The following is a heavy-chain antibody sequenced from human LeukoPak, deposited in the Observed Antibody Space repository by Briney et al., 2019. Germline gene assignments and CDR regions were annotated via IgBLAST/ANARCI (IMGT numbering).Heavy chain of an antibody. CDR2: IKQDGSEK. D-gene: IGHD5-18*01. Sequence: TGGSLRLSCAASGFTFSSYWMSWVRQAPGKGLEWVANIKQDGSEKYYVDSVTGRFTISRDNAKNSLYLQMNSLRAEDTAVYYCARVLGAYGYGHDAFDIWGQGTMVTVSS. CDR1: GFTFSSYW. J-gene: IGHJ3*02. V-gene: IGHV3-7*01. CDR3: ARVLGAYGYGHDAFDI.